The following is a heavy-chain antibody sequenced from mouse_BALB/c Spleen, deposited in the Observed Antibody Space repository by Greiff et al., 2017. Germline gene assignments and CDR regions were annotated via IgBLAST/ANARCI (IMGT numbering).Heavy chain of an antibody. Sequence: EVKLVESGGGLVKPGGSLKLSCAASGFTFSDYYMYWVRQTPEKGLEWVATISDGGSYTYYPDSVKGRFTISRDNAKNNLYLQMSSLKSEDTAMYYCARAGLSSPPYWYFDVWGAGTTVTVSS. CDR3: ARAGLSSPPYWYFDV. V-gene: IGHV5-4*02. J-gene: IGHJ1*01. CDR1: GFTFSDYY. CDR2: ISDGGSYT. D-gene: IGHD2-4*01.